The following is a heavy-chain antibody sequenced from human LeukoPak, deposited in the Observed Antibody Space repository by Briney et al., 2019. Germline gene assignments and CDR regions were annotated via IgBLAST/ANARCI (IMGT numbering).Heavy chain of an antibody. CDR2: ISGGTT. D-gene: IGHD6-19*01. V-gene: IGHV3-49*01. CDR1: GFTFGDYL. Sequence: GGSLRLSCTASGFTFGDYLMSWFRQAPGKGLEWIGFISGGTTEYAASVKGRFTISRDGSTSIAYLQMNSLTTEDTAVYYCSRGSGWLSVYWGQGTLVTVSS. J-gene: IGHJ4*02. CDR3: SRGSGWLSVY.